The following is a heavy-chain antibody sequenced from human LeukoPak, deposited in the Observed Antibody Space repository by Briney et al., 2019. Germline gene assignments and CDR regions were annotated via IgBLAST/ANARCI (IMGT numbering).Heavy chain of an antibody. J-gene: IGHJ3*02. CDR2: IYSGGST. Sequence: GVSLRLSCAASGFTVSSNYMSWVRQAPGKGLEWVSIIYSGGSTFYADSVKGRFTIFRDNSKNTLYLQINSLRAEDTGVYYCARGGSYLSAFDIWGQGTMVTVSS. D-gene: IGHD1-26*01. CDR3: ARGGSYLSAFDI. V-gene: IGHV3-53*01. CDR1: GFTVSSNY.